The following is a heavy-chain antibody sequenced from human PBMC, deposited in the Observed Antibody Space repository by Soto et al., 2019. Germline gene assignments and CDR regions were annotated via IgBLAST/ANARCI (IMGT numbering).Heavy chain of an antibody. J-gene: IGHJ6*02. CDR2: IYYSGST. CDR3: ARVPGYSSPYYGMDV. D-gene: IGHD6-13*01. Sequence: QVQLQESGPGLVKPSQTLSLTCTVSRGSISSGDYYWSWIRQPPGKGLEWIGYIYYSGSTYYNPSLKSRVTISVDTSKNQFALKLSSVTAADTAVYYCARVPGYSSPYYGMDVWGQGTTVTVSS. V-gene: IGHV4-30-4*01. CDR1: RGSISSGDYY.